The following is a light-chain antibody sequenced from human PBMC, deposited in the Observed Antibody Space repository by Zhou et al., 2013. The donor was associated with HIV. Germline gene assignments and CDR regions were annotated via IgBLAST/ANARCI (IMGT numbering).Light chain of an antibody. Sequence: AIRMTQSPSSVSASTGDRVTITCRASQDISTYLAWFQQKPGKAPELLIYGASTLQSGIPSRFSGSRSGTDFTLSISCLQSEDFATYYCQQYYDYPRTFGQGTKVEIK. V-gene: IGKV1-8*01. J-gene: IGKJ2*01. CDR3: QQYYDYPRT. CDR2: GAS. CDR1: QDISTY.